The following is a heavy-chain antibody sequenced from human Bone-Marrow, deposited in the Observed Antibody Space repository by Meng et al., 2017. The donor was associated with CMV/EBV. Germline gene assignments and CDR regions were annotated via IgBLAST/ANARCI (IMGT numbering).Heavy chain of an antibody. Sequence: GESLKISCAVSGFTFSSYSMNWVRQAPGKGVEWVSSISSSSSYIYYADSVKGRFTVSRDNAKNSLFLQMNSLRAEDTAVYYCARDGDSSGYLDYFDYWGQGTLVTVSS. D-gene: IGHD3-22*01. CDR2: ISSSSSYI. V-gene: IGHV3-21*01. CDR1: GFTFSSYS. CDR3: ARDGDSSGYLDYFDY. J-gene: IGHJ4*02.